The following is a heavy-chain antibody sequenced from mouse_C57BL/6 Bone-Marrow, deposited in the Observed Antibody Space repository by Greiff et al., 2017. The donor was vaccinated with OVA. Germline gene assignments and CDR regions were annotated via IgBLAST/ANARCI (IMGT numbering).Heavy chain of an antibody. D-gene: IGHD2-2*01. Sequence: VQLQQSGTVLARPGASVKMSCKTSGFTFTSYGMHWVHQTPGQGLEWIGAIYPGNSDTSYNQGSKGKTKLTSVTSTSTDYKQHSSLTSEITTVYYCARFIYYGYSNFAYWGQGTLVTVSA. J-gene: IGHJ3*01. V-gene: IGHV1-5*01. CDR1: GFTFTSYG. CDR2: IYPGNSDT. CDR3: ARFIYYGYSNFAY.